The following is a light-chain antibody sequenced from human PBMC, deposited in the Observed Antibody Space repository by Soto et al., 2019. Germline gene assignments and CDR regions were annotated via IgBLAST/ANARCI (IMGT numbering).Light chain of an antibody. V-gene: IGLV2-11*01. J-gene: IGLJ1*01. CDR3: CSYAGTYIPYV. Sequence: QSALTQPRSVSGSPGQSVTISCTGTSSDVGNYKYVSWYRHLPGRAPQLMIFDVSKRPSGVPDRFSGSKSGNTASLTISDLQAEDEADYYCCSYAGTYIPYVFGTGTKPPS. CDR1: SSDVGNYKY. CDR2: DVS.